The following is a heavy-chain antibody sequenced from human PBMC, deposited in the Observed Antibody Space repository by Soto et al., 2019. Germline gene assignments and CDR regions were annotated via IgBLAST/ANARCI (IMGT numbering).Heavy chain of an antibody. D-gene: IGHD2-21*01. CDR3: AKGAFTYCGGDCYFDY. V-gene: IGHV3-23*01. CDR1: GFTFGSFA. Sequence: EVQLLESGGGFVQPGGSLRLSCAASGFTFGSFAMSWVRQAPGKGLEWVSSISGSGGGTYYADSVKGRFTISRDNSKNTLSLQMNSLRAEDTAVYFCAKGAFTYCGGDCYFDYWGQGTLVTVSS. CDR2: ISGSGGGT. J-gene: IGHJ4*02.